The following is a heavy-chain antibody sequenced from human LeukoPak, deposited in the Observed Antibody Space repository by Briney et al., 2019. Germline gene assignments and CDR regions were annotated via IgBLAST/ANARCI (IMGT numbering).Heavy chain of an antibody. CDR2: ISGSGGDT. Sequence: GGSLRLSCAASGFTFNNYGMSWLRQAPGKGLEWVSTISGSGGDTYYAASLKGLFTIPRDNSKNTLYLQMTSLRAEDTAVYYCVRTSKYGDSGYWGQGTLVTVSS. D-gene: IGHD4-17*01. V-gene: IGHV3-23*01. CDR3: VRTSKYGDSGY. J-gene: IGHJ4*02. CDR1: GFTFNNYG.